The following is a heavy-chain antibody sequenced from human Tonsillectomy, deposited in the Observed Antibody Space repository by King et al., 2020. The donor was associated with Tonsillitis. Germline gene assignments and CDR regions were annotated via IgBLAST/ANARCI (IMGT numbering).Heavy chain of an antibody. J-gene: IGHJ4*02. V-gene: IGHV3-73*02. CDR1: GFRFSDST. CDR3: ATSYTSGWTEFFDF. D-gene: IGHD6-19*01. Sequence: VQLVEAGGGLVQPGGSLRLSWAASGFRFSDSTMHWVRPASGKGLEGVSRIRSKAENYATACDASAIGRFSLSRDDSPQTGFLQMDSLKTEDTAVYYCATSYTSGWTEFFDFWGQGILVTVSS. CDR2: IRSKAENYAT.